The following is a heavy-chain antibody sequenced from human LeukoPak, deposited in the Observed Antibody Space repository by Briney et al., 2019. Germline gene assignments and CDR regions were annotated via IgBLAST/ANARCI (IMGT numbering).Heavy chain of an antibody. CDR2: IRGDGRAT. D-gene: IGHD6-19*01. V-gene: IGHV3-74*01. Sequence: QSGGSLRLSCAASGFIFTDYWMHWVRQAPGKELVWVARIRGDGRATTYADSVKGRFTISRDNAMNTVFLQMKSLRAEDTGIYYCARFYFPEEHDRAWYEAXXGQGIRVTVS. CDR3: ARFYFPEEHDRAWYEAX. CDR1: GFIFTDYW. J-gene: IGHJ5*02.